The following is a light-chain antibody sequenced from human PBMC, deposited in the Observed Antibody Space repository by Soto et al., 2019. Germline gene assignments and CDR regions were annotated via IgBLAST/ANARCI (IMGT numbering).Light chain of an antibody. Sequence: EIVLTQSPGALSLSPGERATLSCRASQSVTNNQFAWFRQKPGQAPRLLIYDASNRATGIPARFSGSGSGTDFTLTISSLEPEDFAVYYCQQRSNWPLTFGGGTKVDI. V-gene: IGKV3-11*01. CDR2: DAS. J-gene: IGKJ4*01. CDR3: QQRSNWPLT. CDR1: QSVTNN.